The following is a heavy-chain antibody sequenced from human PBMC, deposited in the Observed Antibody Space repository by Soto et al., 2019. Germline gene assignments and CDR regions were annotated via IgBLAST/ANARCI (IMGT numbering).Heavy chain of an antibody. J-gene: IGHJ6*01. CDR1: GYSFTTYW. V-gene: IGHV5-51*01. D-gene: IGHD3-10*01. CDR3: ARLGGSGSYSSTDYYYAMDV. CDR2: IYPGDSGT. Sequence: GESLKISCKTSGYSFTTYWIGWVRQMPGKGLEWMGIIYPGDSGTRYSPSFEGQVTISADRSISTANLQWRSLKASDTAMYYCARLGGSGSYSSTDYYYAMDVWGQGTTVTVSS.